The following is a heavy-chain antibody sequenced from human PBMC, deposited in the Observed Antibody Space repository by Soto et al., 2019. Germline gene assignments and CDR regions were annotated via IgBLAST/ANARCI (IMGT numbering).Heavy chain of an antibody. Sequence: QVQLQESGPGLVKPSQTLSLTCTVSGGSIGTGGSYWTWIRQHPGKGLEWIGYIYYSGSTYYNPSLKSRVTISVDTSKNQFSLKLSSVTAADTAVYYCARGLSVTLFDNWGQGTLVTVSS. D-gene: IGHD4-17*01. CDR3: ARGLSVTLFDN. V-gene: IGHV4-31*03. CDR2: IYYSGST. J-gene: IGHJ4*02. CDR1: GGSIGTGGSY.